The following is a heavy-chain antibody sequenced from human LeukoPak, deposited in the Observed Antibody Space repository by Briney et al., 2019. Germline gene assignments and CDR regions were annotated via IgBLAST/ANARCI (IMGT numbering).Heavy chain of an antibody. CDR3: TTDYLYSGSYDY. CDR2: IRSKANSYAT. J-gene: IGHJ4*02. CDR1: GFTFSGSA. D-gene: IGHD1-26*01. Sequence: GGSLRLSCAASGFTFSGSAMHWVRQASGKGLEWVGRIRSKANSYATAYAASVKGRFTISRDDSKNTAYLQMNSLKTEDTAVYYCTTDYLYSGSYDYWGQGTLVTVSS. V-gene: IGHV3-73*01.